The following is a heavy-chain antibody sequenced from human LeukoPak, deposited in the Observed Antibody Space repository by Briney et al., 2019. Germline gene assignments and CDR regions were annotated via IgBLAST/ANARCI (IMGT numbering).Heavy chain of an antibody. CDR1: GFTFSSYA. J-gene: IGHJ4*02. Sequence: GGSLRLSYAASGFTFSSYAMSWVRQAPGKGLEWVSAISGSGGSTYYADSVKGRFTISRDNSKNTLYLQMNSLRAEDTAVYYCAKAPSWYSGIWFDYWGQGTLVTVSS. CDR3: AKAPSWYSGIWFDY. V-gene: IGHV3-23*01. D-gene: IGHD6-13*01. CDR2: ISGSGGST.